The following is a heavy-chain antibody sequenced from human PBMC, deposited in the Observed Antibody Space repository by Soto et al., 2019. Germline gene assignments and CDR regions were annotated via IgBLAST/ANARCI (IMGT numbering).Heavy chain of an antibody. V-gene: IGHV1-2*04. J-gene: IGHJ3*02. CDR2: INSNSGAT. CDR1: GYCFAGFY. CDR3: AIIMNHSDSLDM. D-gene: IGHD3-16*01. Sequence: GSSVKVSCKASGYCFAGFYIHWMRQAPGRGLDWVGWINSNSGATTYAQNFQDSVAITRNTSVSTAHMDLNRLKSDETVIYYCAIIMNHSDSLDMWGQGTMVPVSS.